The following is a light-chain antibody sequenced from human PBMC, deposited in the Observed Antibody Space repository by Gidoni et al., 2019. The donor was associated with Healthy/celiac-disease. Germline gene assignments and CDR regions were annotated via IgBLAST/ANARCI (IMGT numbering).Light chain of an antibody. CDR1: QSISSW. V-gene: IGKV1-5*03. J-gene: IGKJ1*01. CDR3: QRYNSYRWT. CDR2: KAS. Sequence: DIQMTQSPSNLSASVGDRVTITCRASQSISSWLACYQQKPGKVPKLLIYKASSLEIGVPSRFSGSGSGTEFTLTISSLQPDDFASYSFQRYNSYRWTFXQXTKVEIK.